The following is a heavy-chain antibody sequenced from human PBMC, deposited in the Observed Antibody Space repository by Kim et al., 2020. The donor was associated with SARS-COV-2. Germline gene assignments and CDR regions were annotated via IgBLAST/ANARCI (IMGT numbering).Heavy chain of an antibody. CDR2: MNPNSGNI. V-gene: IGHV1-8*01. CDR1: VYTFTSYD. CDR3: ARVSARDFWSGYYTPRGYYYYYYGMDV. D-gene: IGHD3-3*01. J-gene: IGHJ6*02. Sequence: ASVKVSCKASVYTFTSYDINWVRQATGQGLEWMGWMNPNSGNIGYAQKFQGRVTMTRNTSISTAYMELSSLRSEDTAVYYCARVSARDFWSGYYTPRGYYYYYYGMDVWGQGTTVTVSS.